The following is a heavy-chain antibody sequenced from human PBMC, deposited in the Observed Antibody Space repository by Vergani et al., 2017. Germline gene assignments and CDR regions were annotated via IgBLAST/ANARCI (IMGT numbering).Heavy chain of an antibody. D-gene: IGHD6-13*01. CDR1: EGPSTSNA. Sequence: QVQLVQSGAEVKKLGSPLKVSCKAPEGPSTSNATSWVRKAPGQGLEWMGGIIPIFGTANYAQKFQGRVTITADESTSTAYMELSSLRSEDTAVYYCARVGLVAAGKFYYYGMDVWGQGTTVTVSS. CDR2: IIPIFGTA. J-gene: IGHJ6*02. V-gene: IGHV1-69*12. CDR3: ARVGLVAAGKFYYYGMDV.